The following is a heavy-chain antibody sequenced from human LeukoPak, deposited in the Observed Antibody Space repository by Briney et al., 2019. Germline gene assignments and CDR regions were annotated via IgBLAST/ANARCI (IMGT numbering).Heavy chain of an antibody. CDR3: ATTLHYFDY. CDR1: GFTFSDYY. D-gene: IGHD4-11*01. V-gene: IGHV3-11*01. CDR2: ISGSGSSV. J-gene: IGHJ4*01. Sequence: GGSLRLSCAASGFTFSDYYMSWIRQAPGKGLEWVSYISGSGSSVSYADSVKGRFTISRDNAKNSLYLQMNSLRAEDTAVYYCATTLHYFDYWGHGTLVTVSS.